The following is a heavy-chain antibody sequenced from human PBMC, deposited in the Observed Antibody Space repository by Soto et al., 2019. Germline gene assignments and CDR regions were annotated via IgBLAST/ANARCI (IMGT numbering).Heavy chain of an antibody. D-gene: IGHD3-9*01. CDR1: GFTVSSNY. J-gene: IGHJ6*01. V-gene: IGHV3-53*01. Sequence: GGSLRLSCAASGFTVSSNYMSWVRQAPGKGLEWVSVIYSGGSTYYADSVKGRFTISRDNSKNTLYLQMNSLRAEDTAVYYCARVDILTRGPFHYYGMDVWGQGTTVTVSS. CDR2: IYSGGST. CDR3: ARVDILTRGPFHYYGMDV.